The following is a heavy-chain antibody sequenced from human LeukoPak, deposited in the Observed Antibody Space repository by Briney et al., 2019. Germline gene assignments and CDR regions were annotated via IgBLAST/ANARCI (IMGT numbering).Heavy chain of an antibody. CDR1: GFTLKNHW. V-gene: IGHV3-74*03. Sequence: PGGSLRLSCETSGFTLKNHWMSWLRRAPGKGLEWVSRSKYDGSTAMYAESVKGRFTISRDNARGTLYLQMNSLRVDDTAVYYCAKSDWFDPCGRGILVTVSS. CDR2: SKYDGSTA. CDR3: AKSDWFDP. J-gene: IGHJ5*02.